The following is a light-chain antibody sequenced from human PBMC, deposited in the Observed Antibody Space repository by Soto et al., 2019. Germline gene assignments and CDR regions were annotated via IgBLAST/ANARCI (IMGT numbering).Light chain of an antibody. CDR2: GAS. CDR3: QQYGRSSWT. J-gene: IGKJ1*01. V-gene: IGKV3-20*01. CDR1: QSVSSSY. Sequence: EIVLAQSPGTLSLSPGERATLSCRASQSVSSSYLAWYQQKSGQAPRLLIYGASNRATGIPDRFSGSGSGTDFTLTISRVEPEDFAVYYCQQYGRSSWTFGQGTKVDIK.